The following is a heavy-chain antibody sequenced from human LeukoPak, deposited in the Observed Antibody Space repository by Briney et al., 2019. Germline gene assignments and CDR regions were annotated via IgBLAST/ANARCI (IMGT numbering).Heavy chain of an antibody. V-gene: IGHV4-59*01. J-gene: IGHJ4*02. D-gene: IGHD5-24*01. Sequence: PSETLSLTCTVSGGSISSYYWSWIRQPPGKGLEWIGYIYYSGSTNCNPSLKSRVTISVDTSKNQFSLKLSSVTAADTAVYYCARDPEMASFDYWGQGTLVTVSS. CDR2: IYYSGST. CDR3: ARDPEMASFDY. CDR1: GGSISSYY.